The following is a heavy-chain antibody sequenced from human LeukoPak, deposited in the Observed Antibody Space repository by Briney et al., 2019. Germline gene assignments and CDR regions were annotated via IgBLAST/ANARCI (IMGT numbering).Heavy chain of an antibody. CDR2: ISSSGSTI. Sequence: GGSLRLPRAASGFTFSSYEMNWVRQAPGKGLEWVSYISSSGSTIYYADSVKGRFTISRDNAKNSLYLQMNSLRAEDTAVYYCARLYRSGGSCYYDYWGQGTLVTVSS. J-gene: IGHJ4*02. V-gene: IGHV3-48*03. D-gene: IGHD2-15*01. CDR3: ARLYRSGGSCYYDY. CDR1: GFTFSSYE.